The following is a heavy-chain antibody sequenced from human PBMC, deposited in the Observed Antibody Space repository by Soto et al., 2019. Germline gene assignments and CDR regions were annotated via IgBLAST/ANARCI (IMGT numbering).Heavy chain of an antibody. Sequence: EVQVVESGGGLVKPGGSLRLSCAASGFTFSSYSMNWVRQAPGKGLEWVSSISSSSYRYYADSVKGRFTFSRDNAKNSLYLQMNSLIAEDTAMYYCATSSGPNFFDYWGQGTLVTVSS. D-gene: IGHD6-19*01. CDR2: ISSSSYR. CDR1: GFTFSSYS. CDR3: ATSSGPNFFDY. V-gene: IGHV3-21*01. J-gene: IGHJ4*02.